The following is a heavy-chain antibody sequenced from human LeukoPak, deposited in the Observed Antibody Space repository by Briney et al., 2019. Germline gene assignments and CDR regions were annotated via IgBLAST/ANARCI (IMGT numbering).Heavy chain of an antibody. CDR1: GFPFSGSA. J-gene: IGHJ6*02. CDR2: IRSKANRHAT. V-gene: IGHV3-73*01. CDR3: TRRQDGSSLRQYYYYDYGMDV. D-gene: IGHD6-13*01. Sequence: GGTLKLSCAASGFPFSGSAMHWVRHASANGLEWVGRIRSKANRHATAYAASVKGRFTISRDDSKNTAYLQMNSLNTEDTVVYYCTRRQDGSSLRQYYYYDYGMDVCALGTAVMVSS.